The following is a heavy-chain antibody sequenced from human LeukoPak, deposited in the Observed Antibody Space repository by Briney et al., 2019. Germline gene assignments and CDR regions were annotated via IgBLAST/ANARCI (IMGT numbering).Heavy chain of an antibody. CDR3: ARAKGTGLRGYSYGYYFDY. CDR1: RFTVSSNY. Sequence: GSLRLSCAASRFTVSSNYMNWIRQPPGKGLEWIGEINHSGSTNYNPSLESRVTISVDTSKNQFSLKLSSVTAADTAVYYCARAKGTGLRGYSYGYYFDYWGQGTLVTVSS. V-gene: IGHV4-34*01. D-gene: IGHD5-18*01. J-gene: IGHJ4*02. CDR2: INHSGST.